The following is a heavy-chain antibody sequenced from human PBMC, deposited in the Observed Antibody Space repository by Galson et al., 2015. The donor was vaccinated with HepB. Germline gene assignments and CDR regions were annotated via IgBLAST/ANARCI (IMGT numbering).Heavy chain of an antibody. V-gene: IGHV1-24*01. CDR2: FDPEDGET. D-gene: IGHD3-22*01. CDR1: GYTLTELS. CDR3: ATERGDYYDSSGYYSHWFDP. J-gene: IGHJ5*02. Sequence: CKVSGYTLTELSMHWVRQAPGKGLEWMGGFDPEDGETIYAQKFQGRVTMTEDTSTDTAYMELSSLRSEDTAVYYCATERGDYYDSSGYYSHWFDPWGQGTLVTVSS.